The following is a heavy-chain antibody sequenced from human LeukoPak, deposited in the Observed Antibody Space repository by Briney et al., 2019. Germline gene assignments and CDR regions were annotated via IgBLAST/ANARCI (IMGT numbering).Heavy chain of an antibody. CDR1: GFTFSSYS. J-gene: IGHJ4*02. D-gene: IGHD4/OR15-4a*01. CDR3: ARDPGAFPYFFDS. Sequence: GGSLRLSCAASGFTFSSYSMHWVRQAPGKGLEWVALTSYDGSNKYYADSVKGRFTISRDNSKNTLYLQMNSLRVEDTAVYFCARDPGAFPYFFDSWGQGTLVTVSS. V-gene: IGHV3-30-3*01. CDR2: TSYDGSNK.